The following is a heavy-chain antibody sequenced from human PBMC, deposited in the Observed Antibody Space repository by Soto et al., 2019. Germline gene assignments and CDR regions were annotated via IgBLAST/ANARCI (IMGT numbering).Heavy chain of an antibody. V-gene: IGHV3-23*01. J-gene: IGHJ2*01. CDR3: AKGPKDSTMIVVVSEWYFDL. CDR2: ISGSGGST. Sequence: PGGSLRLSCAASGFTFSSYAMSWVRQAPGKGLEWVSAISGSGGSTYYADSVKGRFTISRDNSKNTLYLQMNSLRAEDTAVYYCAKGPKDSTMIVVVSEWYFDLWGRGTLVTVSS. CDR1: GFTFSSYA. D-gene: IGHD3-22*01.